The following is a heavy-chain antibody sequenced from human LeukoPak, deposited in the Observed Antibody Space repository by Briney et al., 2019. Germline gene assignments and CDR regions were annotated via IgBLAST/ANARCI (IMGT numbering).Heavy chain of an antibody. J-gene: IGHJ3*02. Sequence: PGGSLRLSCEASGFTFRSYTMNWVRQAPGKGLEWVSSISSSSTYIYSADSVKGRFTISRDNAKNSLYLQMNNLRVEDTAVFYCARVGERAFDIWGQGTMVTVSS. V-gene: IGHV3-21*01. CDR2: ISSSSTYI. CDR3: ARVGERAFDI. CDR1: GFTFRSYT.